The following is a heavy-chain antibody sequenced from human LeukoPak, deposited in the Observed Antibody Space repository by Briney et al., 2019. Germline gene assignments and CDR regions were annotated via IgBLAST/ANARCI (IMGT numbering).Heavy chain of an antibody. CDR3: ARGSGSYGY. CDR2: IKQDGSDK. D-gene: IGHD3-10*01. Sequence: GGSLRLSCAASGFISNNYWMSWVRQAPGKGLEWVANIKQDGSDKYYVDSVKGRFTISRDDAKNSLYLQMNSLRAEDSAMYYCARGSGSYGYWGQGTLVTVSS. V-gene: IGHV3-7*03. J-gene: IGHJ4*02. CDR1: GFISNNYW.